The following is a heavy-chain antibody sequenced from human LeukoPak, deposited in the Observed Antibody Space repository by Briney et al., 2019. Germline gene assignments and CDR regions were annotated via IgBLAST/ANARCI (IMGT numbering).Heavy chain of an antibody. D-gene: IGHD7-27*01. CDR2: IYSGGTT. V-gene: IGHV3-66*01. J-gene: IGHJ3*02. Sequence: PSETLSLTCTVSGGSISSYYWSWVRQAPGKGLEWVSVIYSGGTTYYADSVKGRFTISRDNSKKTLYLQMNSLRAEDTAVYYCARETGDDAFDIWGQGTMVTVSS. CDR3: ARETGDDAFDI. CDR1: GGSISSYY.